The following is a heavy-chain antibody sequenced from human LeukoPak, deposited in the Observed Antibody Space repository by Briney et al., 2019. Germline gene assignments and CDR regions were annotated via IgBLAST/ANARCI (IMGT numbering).Heavy chain of an antibody. Sequence: PGGSLRLSCAASGLTFSSYAMHWVRQAPGKGLEWVAVISYDGSNKYYADSVKGRFTISRDNSKNTLYLQMNSLRAEDTAVYYCARDGEGSWPDYWGQGTLVPVSS. CDR3: ARDGEGSWPDY. CDR1: GLTFSSYA. D-gene: IGHD6-13*01. J-gene: IGHJ4*02. V-gene: IGHV3-30-3*01. CDR2: ISYDGSNK.